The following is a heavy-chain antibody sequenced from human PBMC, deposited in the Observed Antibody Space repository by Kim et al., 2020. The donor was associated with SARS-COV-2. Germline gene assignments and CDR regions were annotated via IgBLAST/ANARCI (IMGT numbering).Heavy chain of an antibody. CDR2: ISAYNGNT. Sequence: ASVKVSCKASGYTFTSYGISWVRQAPGQGLEWMGWISAYNGNTNYAQKLQGRVTMTTDTSTSTAYMELRSLRSDDTAVYYCARKRDYDYYYGMDVWGQGTTVTVSS. CDR3: ARKRDYDYYYGMDV. J-gene: IGHJ6*02. V-gene: IGHV1-18*01. CDR1: GYTFTSYG.